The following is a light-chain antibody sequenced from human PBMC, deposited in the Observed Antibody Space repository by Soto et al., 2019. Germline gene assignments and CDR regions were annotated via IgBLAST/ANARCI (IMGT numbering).Light chain of an antibody. Sequence: EIVLTQSPGTLYLSPGERATLSCRAGQSVSSSYLAWYQQKPGQAPRLLIYGASSRATGIPDRFSGSGSGTDFTLTISRLEPEDFAVYYCQQYGSAPLTFGGGTKVEIK. CDR3: QQYGSAPLT. CDR2: GAS. J-gene: IGKJ4*01. CDR1: QSVSSSY. V-gene: IGKV3-20*01.